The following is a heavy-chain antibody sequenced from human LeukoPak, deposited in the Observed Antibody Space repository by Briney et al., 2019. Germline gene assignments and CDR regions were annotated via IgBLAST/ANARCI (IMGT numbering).Heavy chain of an antibody. CDR1: GYGFTSYW. CDR3: ARLSEDFWSGYSFFDY. Sequence: GESLKISCKGSGYGFTSYWIGWGRRMPGKGLEWMGIIYPGDSDTRYSPSFQGQVTISADKSISTAYLQWSSLKASDTAMYYCARLSEDFWSGYSFFDYWGQGTLVTVSS. D-gene: IGHD3-3*01. V-gene: IGHV5-51*01. J-gene: IGHJ4*02. CDR2: IYPGDSDT.